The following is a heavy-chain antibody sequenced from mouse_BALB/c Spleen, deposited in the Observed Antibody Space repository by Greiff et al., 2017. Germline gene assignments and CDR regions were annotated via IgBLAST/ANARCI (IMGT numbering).Heavy chain of an antibody. D-gene: IGHD1-1*01. CDR1: GFTFSSFG. J-gene: IGHJ4*01. Sequence: EVQVVESGGGLVQPGGSRKLSCAASGFTFSSFGMHWVRQAPEKGLEWVAYISSGSSTIYYADTVKGRFTISRDNPKNTLFLQMTSLRSEDTAMYYCARSPYYGSSSYAMDYWGQGTSVTVSS. CDR2: ISSGSSTI. CDR3: ARSPYYGSSSYAMDY. V-gene: IGHV5-17*02.